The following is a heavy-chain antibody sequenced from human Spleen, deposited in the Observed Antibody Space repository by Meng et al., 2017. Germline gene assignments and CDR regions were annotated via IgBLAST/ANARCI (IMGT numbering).Heavy chain of an antibody. D-gene: IGHD6-13*01. CDR3: ARDEDISAAGKLFGDY. V-gene: IGHV1-2*06. CDR1: GYSFPAYW. Sequence: VQWVRSGARWEIPGASVEASCKASGYSFPAYWLHWVRRAPGQGLEWMGRINPKSGDTHYAQRFQGRVTMTGDTSISTAYMELSGLRSDDTAMYYCARDEDISAAGKLFGDYWGQGTLVTVSS. J-gene: IGHJ4*02. CDR2: INPKSGDT.